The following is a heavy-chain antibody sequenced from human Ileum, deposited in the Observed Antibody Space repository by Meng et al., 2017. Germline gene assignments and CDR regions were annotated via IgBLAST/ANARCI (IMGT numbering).Heavy chain of an antibody. V-gene: IGHV4-30-4*01. CDR2: IYHSGTTT. CDR3: ATRYHDSSPFDP. D-gene: IGHD3-22*01. J-gene: IGHJ5*02. Sequence: QVQLQESGPGLVKPSQTLSLTCTVSGGSISSGDYYWRWVRQSPGKGLEWIGEIYHSGTTTDYNPSFKSRVTISVDQSKNQFSLRLSSVTAADTAVYYCATRYHDSSPFDPWGQGTLVTVSS. CDR1: GGSISSGDYY.